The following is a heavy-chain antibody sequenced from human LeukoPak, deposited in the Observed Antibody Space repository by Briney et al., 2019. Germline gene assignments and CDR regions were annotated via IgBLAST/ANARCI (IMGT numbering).Heavy chain of an antibody. J-gene: IGHJ4*02. CDR3: ASERDYYDSSGYRY. CDR2: ISSSSSYI. CDR1: GFTFSSYG. V-gene: IGHV3-21*01. D-gene: IGHD3-22*01. Sequence: GGSLRLSCAASGFTFSSYGMNWVRQAPGKGLEWVSSISSSSSYIYYADSVKGRFTISRDNAKNSLYLQMNSLRAEDTAVYYCASERDYYDSSGYRYWGQGTLVTVSS.